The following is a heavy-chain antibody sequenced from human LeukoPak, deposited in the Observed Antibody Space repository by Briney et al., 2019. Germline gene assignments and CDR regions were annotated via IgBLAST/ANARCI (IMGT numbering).Heavy chain of an antibody. CDR1: GYTFTSYG. Sequence: ASVKVSCKASGYTFTSYGINWVRQATGQGLEWMGWMNPNSGNTGYAQKFQGRVTMTRNTSISTAYMELSSLRSEDTAVYYCARRRDYYDSSGYYYVFDYWGQGTLVTVSS. D-gene: IGHD3-22*01. CDR2: MNPNSGNT. CDR3: ARRRDYYDSSGYYYVFDY. J-gene: IGHJ4*02. V-gene: IGHV1-8*01.